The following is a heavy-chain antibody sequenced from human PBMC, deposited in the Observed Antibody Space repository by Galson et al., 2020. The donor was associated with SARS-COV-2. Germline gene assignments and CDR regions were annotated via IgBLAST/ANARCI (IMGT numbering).Heavy chain of an antibody. J-gene: IGHJ4*02. Sequence: GESLKISCAASGFTVGSSWISWVRRAPGKGLEWVSLIDAAGNPFYADSIKGRFTISRDNSRNIVFLQMTSLRAVDTAVYYCLREGDTIYPDYWGPGTLVTVSS. CDR2: IDAAGNP. V-gene: IGHV3-53*01. CDR3: LREGDTIYPDY. CDR1: GFTVGSSW. D-gene: IGHD3-10*01.